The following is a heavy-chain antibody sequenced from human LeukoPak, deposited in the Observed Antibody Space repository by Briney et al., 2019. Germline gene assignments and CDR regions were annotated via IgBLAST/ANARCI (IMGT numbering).Heavy chain of an antibody. J-gene: IGHJ6*04. CDR2: ISSSSSTI. CDR3: ARAKGLLWFGEGYYGMDV. V-gene: IGHV3-48*03. Sequence: GGSLRLSCAASGFTFSSYEMNWVRQAPGKGLEWVSYISSSSSTIYYADSVKGRFTISRDNAKNSLYLQMNSLRAEDTAVYYCARAKGLLWFGEGYYGMDVWGKGTTVTVSS. D-gene: IGHD3-10*01. CDR1: GFTFSSYE.